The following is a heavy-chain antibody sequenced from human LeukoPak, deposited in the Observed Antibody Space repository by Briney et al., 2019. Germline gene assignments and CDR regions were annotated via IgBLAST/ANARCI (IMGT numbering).Heavy chain of an antibody. CDR1: GPTFSSYE. D-gene: IGHD3-22*01. CDR3: WAYDSSGYYSENYFEY. CDR2: ISSSGATT. J-gene: IGHJ4*02. V-gene: IGHV3-48*03. Sequence: GGSLRLSCAASGPTFSSYEFNWVRQPPGKGLEWISYISSSGATTYYADHVKGRFTTSRDNAKNSLFLQMSSLSAEDTAVYYCWAYDSSGYYSENYFEYWGQGTLVTVSS.